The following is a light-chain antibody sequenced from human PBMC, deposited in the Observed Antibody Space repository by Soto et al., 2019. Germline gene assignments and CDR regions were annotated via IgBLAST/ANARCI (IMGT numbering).Light chain of an antibody. Sequence: EIVFTQSPATLSLSPGERATLSCRASQSVSSYLGWYQQKPGQAPRLLIYGASSRATGIPDRFSVSGSGTDFTLTISRLEPEDFAVYYCQQYGSSPITFGQGTR. V-gene: IGKV3-20*01. CDR2: GAS. CDR1: QSVSSY. CDR3: QQYGSSPIT. J-gene: IGKJ5*01.